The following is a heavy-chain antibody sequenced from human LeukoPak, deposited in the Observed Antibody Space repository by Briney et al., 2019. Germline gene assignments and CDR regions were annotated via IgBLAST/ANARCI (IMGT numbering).Heavy chain of an antibody. CDR3: AREGGRYCSSTSCYFT. Sequence: GGSLRLSCAAAGFTFSDYYMSWIREAPGKGLEWVSYITSSGSTMFYADSVKGRFTISRDNAKNSLYLQMNSLRAEDTAMYYCAREGGRYCSSTSCYFTWGQGTLVTVSS. D-gene: IGHD2-2*01. J-gene: IGHJ5*02. CDR1: GFTFSDYY. CDR2: ITSSGSTM. V-gene: IGHV3-11*01.